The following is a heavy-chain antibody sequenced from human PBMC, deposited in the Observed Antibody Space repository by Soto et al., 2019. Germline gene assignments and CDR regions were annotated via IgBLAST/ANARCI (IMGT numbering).Heavy chain of an antibody. CDR2: IYSSGST. CDR3: ARAMRIVHLNGRTTDTFDI. CDR1: GGSIKSNDYY. D-gene: IGHD1-1*01. J-gene: IGHJ3*02. V-gene: IGHV4-31*03. Sequence: QVQLQESGPGLVKPSQTLSLTCTVSGGSIKSNDYYWNWIRQHPEKGLKWIGYIYSSGSTYYNPPLKTRVSMSVDTAKTHFSLTLTSVTAADTAVYYCARAMRIVHLNGRTTDTFDIWGQGTLDSVSS.